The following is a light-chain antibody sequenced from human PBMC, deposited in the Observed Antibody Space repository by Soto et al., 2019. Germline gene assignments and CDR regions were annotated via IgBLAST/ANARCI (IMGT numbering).Light chain of an antibody. CDR2: DVS. CDR1: SSDIGGDNY. Sequence: QSVLTQPRSVSGSPGQSVTISCTGTSSDIGGDNYVSWYRQHPGKAPKLMIYDVSKRPSGVPDRFSGSKSGNTASLTISGLQAEDEADYYCCSYAGSYTWVFGAGTKLTVL. V-gene: IGLV2-11*01. CDR3: CSYAGSYTWV. J-gene: IGLJ1*01.